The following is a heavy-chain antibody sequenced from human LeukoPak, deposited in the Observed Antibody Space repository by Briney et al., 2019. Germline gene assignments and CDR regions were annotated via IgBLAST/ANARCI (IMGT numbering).Heavy chain of an antibody. Sequence: GGSLRLSCAASGFTFSSYSMNWVRQAPGKGLEWVSFISSSRSYIYYADSVKGRFTISRDNAKNSLYLQMNSLRAEDTAVYYCARFIAAPYYFDYWGRGTLVTVSS. CDR1: GFTFSSYS. J-gene: IGHJ4*02. CDR3: ARFIAAPYYFDY. CDR2: ISSSRSYI. D-gene: IGHD6-13*01. V-gene: IGHV3-21*01.